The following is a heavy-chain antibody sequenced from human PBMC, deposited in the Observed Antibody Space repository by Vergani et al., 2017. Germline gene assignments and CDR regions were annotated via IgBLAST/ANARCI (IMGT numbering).Heavy chain of an antibody. J-gene: IGHJ4*02. CDR1: GYTFTSYD. CDR2: MNPNSGNT. CDR3: AKDRAEYYDSSARRGDY. V-gene: IGHV1-8*01. D-gene: IGHD3-22*01. Sequence: QVQLVQSGAEVKKPGASVKVSCKASGYTFTSYDINWVRQATGQGLEWMGWMNPNSGNTGYAQKFQGRVTMTRNTFISTAYMELSSLRSEDTAVYYCAKDRAEYYDSSARRGDYWGQGTLVTVSS.